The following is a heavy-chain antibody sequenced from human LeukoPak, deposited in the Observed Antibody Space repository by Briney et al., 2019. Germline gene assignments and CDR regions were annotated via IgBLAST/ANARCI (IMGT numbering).Heavy chain of an antibody. CDR3: AKGEGLLPPTASDY. D-gene: IGHD3-3*01. V-gene: IGHV3-23*01. CDR2: ISGSGGST. J-gene: IGHJ4*02. CDR1: GFTFSSYA. Sequence: GGSLRLSCAASGFTFSSYAMSWVRQAPRKGLEWVSAISGSGGSTYYADSVKGRFTISRDNSKNTLYLQMNSLRAEDTAVYYCAKGEGLLPPTASDYWGQGTLVTVSS.